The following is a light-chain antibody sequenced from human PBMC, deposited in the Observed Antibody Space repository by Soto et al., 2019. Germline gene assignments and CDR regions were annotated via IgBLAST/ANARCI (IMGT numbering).Light chain of an antibody. CDR2: EVS. V-gene: IGLV2-14*02. J-gene: IGLJ1*01. Sequence: QSVLTQPASVSGSPGQSITISCTGTSSDVGSYNLVSWYQQHPGKAPNLLINEVSNRPSWLSNRFSGSKSGNTASLTISGLQAEDEPDYYCGSYTSSSTLVFGTGTKVTVL. CDR1: SSDVGSYNL. CDR3: GSYTSSSTLV.